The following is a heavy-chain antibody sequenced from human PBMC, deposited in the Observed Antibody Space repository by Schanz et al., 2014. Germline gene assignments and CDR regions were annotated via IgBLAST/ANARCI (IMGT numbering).Heavy chain of an antibody. CDR2: IIPILGIA. CDR3: ARGYGDSPTDF. V-gene: IGHV1-69*02. J-gene: IGHJ4*02. CDR1: GGTFSSYT. Sequence: QLQLVQSGAEVKKPGSSVKVSCKLSGGTFSSYTISWMRQAPGQGLEWMGRIIPILGIANYAQKFQGRVTITADTSTNTAYMELSSLTSEDTAVYYCARGYGDSPTDFWGQGTLVTVSS. D-gene: IGHD4-17*01.